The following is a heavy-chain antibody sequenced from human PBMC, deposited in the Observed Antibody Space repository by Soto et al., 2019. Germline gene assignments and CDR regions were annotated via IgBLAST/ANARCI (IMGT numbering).Heavy chain of an antibody. J-gene: IGHJ4*02. CDR1: GFTVSSNY. Sequence: PGGSLRLSCAASGFTVSSNYMSWVRQAPGKGLEWVSVIYSGGSTYYADSVKGRFTISRDNSKNTLYLQMNSLRAEDTAVYYCARDMADYDILTGYSPYYFDYWGQGTLVTVSS. V-gene: IGHV3-66*01. CDR3: ARDMADYDILTGYSPYYFDY. CDR2: IYSGGST. D-gene: IGHD3-9*01.